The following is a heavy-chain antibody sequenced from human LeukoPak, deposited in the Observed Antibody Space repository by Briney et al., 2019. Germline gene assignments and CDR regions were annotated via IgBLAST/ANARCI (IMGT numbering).Heavy chain of an antibody. Sequence: GGSPRLSCTVSGFTLRNYAINWVRQAPGKGLEWVAVISHDGSSTSYRDSVKGRFTVSRVSSQNTVNMQMNSLRIEDTAVYFCASRGGVFGLAPTYMDVWGKGTTVIVSS. V-gene: IGHV3-30*04. D-gene: IGHD3-3*01. CDR3: ASRGGVFGLAPTYMDV. CDR2: ISHDGSST. J-gene: IGHJ6*03. CDR1: GFTLRNYA.